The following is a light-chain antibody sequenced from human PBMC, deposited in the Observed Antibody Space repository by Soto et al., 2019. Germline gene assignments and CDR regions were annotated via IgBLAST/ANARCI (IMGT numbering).Light chain of an antibody. Sequence: EIVLTQSPGTLSLSPGERATLSCRASQSVNSSFFAWYQQKPGQSPRLLIYASSTRATDIPDRFIGSGSGADFSFTITRLEPEDFAVYYWQQYDTSRWTFGQGTKVEF. CDR3: QQYDTSRWT. J-gene: IGKJ1*01. CDR2: ASS. V-gene: IGKV3-20*01. CDR1: QSVNSSF.